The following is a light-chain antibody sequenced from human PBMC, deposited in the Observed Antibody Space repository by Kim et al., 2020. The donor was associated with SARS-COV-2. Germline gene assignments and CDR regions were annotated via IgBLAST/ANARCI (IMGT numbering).Light chain of an antibody. V-gene: IGLV3-1*01. CDR3: QAWDSSTAV. CDR1: KVGDKY. J-gene: IGLJ2*01. Sequence: ESPEKKASITCSGDKVGDKYACWYQQKPGQSPVLVIYQDSKRPSGIPERFSGSNSGNTATLTISGTQAMDEADYYCQAWDSSTAVFGGGTQLTVL. CDR2: QDS.